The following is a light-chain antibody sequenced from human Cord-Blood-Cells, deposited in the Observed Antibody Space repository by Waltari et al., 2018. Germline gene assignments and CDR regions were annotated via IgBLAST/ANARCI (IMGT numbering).Light chain of an antibody. CDR3: SSYTSSSTRV. Sequence: QSALTQPASVSGSPGQSITISCTGTSSDVGCYNYVPWYQQHPGKAPKLMIYEVSNRPSGVSNRFSGSKSGNTASLTISGLQAEDEADYYCSSYTSSSTRVFGTGTKVTVL. V-gene: IGLV2-14*01. J-gene: IGLJ1*01. CDR2: EVS. CDR1: SSDVGCYNY.